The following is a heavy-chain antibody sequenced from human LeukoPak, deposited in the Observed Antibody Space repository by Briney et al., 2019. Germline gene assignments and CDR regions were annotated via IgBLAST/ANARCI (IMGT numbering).Heavy chain of an antibody. CDR2: INPNSGNT. CDR3: TRVPRESYSH. V-gene: IGHV1-8*01. D-gene: IGHD1-26*01. J-gene: IGHJ4*02. CDR1: GYTFTSHD. Sequence: GASVKVSCMASGYTFTSHDINWVRQATGQGLEWVGYINPNSGNTGYAQKFQGRVTLTRDTSINTAYMELTSLRSEDTAVYYCTRVPRESYSHWGQGTLVTVSS.